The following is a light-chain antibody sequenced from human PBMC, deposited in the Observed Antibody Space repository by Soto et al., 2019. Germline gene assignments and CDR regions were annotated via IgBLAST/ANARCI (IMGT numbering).Light chain of an antibody. CDR1: QSVSSSY. CDR2: GAS. Sequence: EIVLTQSPGTLSLSPGERATLSCRASQSVSSSYLAWYQQKPGQAPRLLIYGASSRATGMQDRFSGSGSGTDFTISISRLEPEDFAVYYCQQYGSSPPTFGPGTKVDIK. CDR3: QQYGSSPPT. J-gene: IGKJ3*01. V-gene: IGKV3-20*01.